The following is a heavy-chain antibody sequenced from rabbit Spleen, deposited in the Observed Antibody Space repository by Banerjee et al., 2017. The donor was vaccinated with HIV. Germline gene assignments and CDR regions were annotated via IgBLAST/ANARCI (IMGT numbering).Heavy chain of an antibody. D-gene: IGHD1-1*01. J-gene: IGHJ6*01. Sequence: QSLEGSGGDLVKPGASLTLTCTASGVSFSSSSYMCWVRQAPVKGLEWIACIDTGSSGFTYFATWAKGRFTCSKTSSTTVTLQMTRLTAADTATYFCARDTSSSFSSYGMDLWGPGTLVTVS. V-gene: IGHV1S40*01. CDR2: IDTGSSGFT. CDR1: GVSFSSSSY. CDR3: ARDTSSSFSSYGMDL.